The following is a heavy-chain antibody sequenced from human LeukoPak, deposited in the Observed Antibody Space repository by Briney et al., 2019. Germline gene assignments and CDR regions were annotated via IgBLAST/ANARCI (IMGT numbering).Heavy chain of an antibody. CDR1: GGSFSSYY. V-gene: IGHV4-34*01. D-gene: IGHD2-21*02. Sequence: PSETLSLTCAVSGGSFSSYYWSWIRQPPAQGLELIGEINHSGSNNYNPSLKSQVTISVDTYKNQFSLKLGSVTAADTAVYYCARDRVVVTAISFASLDYWGQGTLVSVSS. CDR3: ARDRVVVTAISFASLDY. CDR2: INHSGSN. J-gene: IGHJ4*02.